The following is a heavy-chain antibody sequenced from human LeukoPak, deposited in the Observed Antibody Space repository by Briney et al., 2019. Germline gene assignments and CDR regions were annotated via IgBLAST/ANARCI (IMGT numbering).Heavy chain of an antibody. J-gene: IGHJ4*02. CDR2: IDTGTSTI. D-gene: IGHD5-18*01. CDR3: ASAGYSFGAFFD. V-gene: IGHV3-48*01. Sequence: GGSLRLSCAASGFTFSTYSMNWVRQAPGKGLEWVSYIDTGTSTIYYADSVKGRFTISKDNAKNTLYLHMNSLRAEDTAVYYCASAGYSFGAFFDWGQGTLVTVSS. CDR1: GFTFSTYS.